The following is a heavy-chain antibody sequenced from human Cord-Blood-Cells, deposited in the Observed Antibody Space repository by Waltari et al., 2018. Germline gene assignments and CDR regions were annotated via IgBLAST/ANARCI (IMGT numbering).Heavy chain of an antibody. D-gene: IGHD3-22*01. V-gene: IGHV4-34*01. Sequence: QVHLQQWGAGLLKPSATLSLTGAVNGGSFSGYYWICIPQPPGKGLEWIGENNHSGSTNYNPSLKSRVTISVDTSKNQFSLKLSSVTAADTAVYYCARGLTSGYYDSSGYYYWGQGTLVTVSS. CDR3: ARGLTSGYYDSSGYYY. CDR2: NNHSGST. J-gene: IGHJ4*02. CDR1: GGSFSGYY.